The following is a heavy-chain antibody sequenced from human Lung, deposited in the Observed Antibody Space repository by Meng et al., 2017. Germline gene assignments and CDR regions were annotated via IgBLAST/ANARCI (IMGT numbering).Heavy chain of an antibody. J-gene: IGHJ2*01. CDR2: INHSGST. V-gene: IGHV4-34*01. D-gene: IGHD1/OR15-1a*01. CDR1: GGSFSGYY. CDR3: ARPKQANWYFDL. Sequence: QAQPQQWGAGLLKPSRTLSLTCPVYGGSFSGYYWSWIRQPPGKGLEWIGEINHSGSTNYNPSLKSRVTISVDTSKNQFSLKLSSVTAADTAVYYCARPKQANWYFDLWGRGTLVTVSS.